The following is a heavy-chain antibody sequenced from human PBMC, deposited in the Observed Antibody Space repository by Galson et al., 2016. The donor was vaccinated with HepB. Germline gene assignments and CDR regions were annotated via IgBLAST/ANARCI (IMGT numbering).Heavy chain of an antibody. CDR1: GYRFTNYW. CDR3: ARLDCSGGSCYNAYFDY. CDR2: IDLSDSYT. J-gene: IGHJ4*01. D-gene: IGHD2-15*01. V-gene: IGHV5-10-1*01. Sequence: QSGAEVKKPGESLRISCKGSGYRFTNYWINWVRQMPGKGLEWMGRIDLSDSYTNYSPSFQGHVTISADRSSSSVYLQWSSLKASDTGLYYCARLDCSGGSCYNAYFDYCGHGTLVTASS.